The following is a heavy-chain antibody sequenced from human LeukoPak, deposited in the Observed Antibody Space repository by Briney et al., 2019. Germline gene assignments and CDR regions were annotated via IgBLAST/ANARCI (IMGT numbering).Heavy chain of an antibody. CDR3: ARGLLVAARRVDY. V-gene: IGHV4-34*01. J-gene: IGHJ4*02. CDR2: INHSGSN. Sequence: PSETLSLTCAVYGGSFSGYYWSWIRQPPGKGLEWIGEINHSGSNNHNPSLKSRVTISVDTSKNQLSLKLSSGTAADTAVYYCARGLLVAARRVDYWGQGTLVTVSS. D-gene: IGHD2-15*01. CDR1: GGSFSGYY.